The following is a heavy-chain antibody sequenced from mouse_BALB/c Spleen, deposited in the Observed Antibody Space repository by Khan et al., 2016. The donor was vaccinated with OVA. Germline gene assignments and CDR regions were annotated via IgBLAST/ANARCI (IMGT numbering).Heavy chain of an antibody. CDR3: AISPYGNFAS. CDR1: GFTFSTYA. Sequence: EVELVESGGGLVKPGGSLKLSCAASGFTFSTYAMSWVRQTPEKRLEWVATISSDGDYTYFPDNVKGRFTNSRDKAKKTLCLQLTCLMSEHTSLYYCAISPYGNFASSGQGTLVTVSA. D-gene: IGHD2-1*01. CDR2: ISSDGDYT. J-gene: IGHJ3*01. V-gene: IGHV5-9-3*01.